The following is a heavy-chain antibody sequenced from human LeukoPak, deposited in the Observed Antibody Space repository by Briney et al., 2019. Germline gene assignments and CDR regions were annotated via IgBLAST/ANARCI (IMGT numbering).Heavy chain of an antibody. CDR1: GYSIGSDYY. Sequence: SETLSLTCTVSGYSIGSDYYWGWIRQPPGKGLEWIGSIYHSGSTNYNPSLKSRVTISVGTSKNQFSLKLGSVTAADTAVYYCARAVEQLVLYYYYYYMDVWGKGTTVTVSS. J-gene: IGHJ6*03. D-gene: IGHD6-13*01. CDR3: ARAVEQLVLYYYYYYMDV. V-gene: IGHV4-38-2*02. CDR2: IYHSGST.